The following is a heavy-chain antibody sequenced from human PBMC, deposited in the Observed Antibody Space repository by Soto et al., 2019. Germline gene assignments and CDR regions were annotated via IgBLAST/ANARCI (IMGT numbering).Heavy chain of an antibody. CDR3: AKGSIDYSASVDN. Sequence: EVQLLESGGGLGQPGGSLRLSCAASGFSFSSYAMVWVRQAPGKGLEWVSVISARGGSSYFADSVKGRFTTSRDNSKNVLSLEMNSLRAEDTATYFCAKGSIDYSASVDNWGQGTLVLVSS. CDR2: ISARGGSS. J-gene: IGHJ4*02. D-gene: IGHD1-26*01. CDR1: GFSFSSYA. V-gene: IGHV3-23*01.